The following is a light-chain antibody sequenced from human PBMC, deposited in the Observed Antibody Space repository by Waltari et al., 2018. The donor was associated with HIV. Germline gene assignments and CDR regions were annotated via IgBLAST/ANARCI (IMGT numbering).Light chain of an antibody. CDR2: DVN. Sequence: QSVLTQPPSVSAAPGQKVTISCFGSTSNIGSRSVSWYQRLPGTAPKLLIYDVNERPSGIPDRFSAARSGTSATLGSAGLQTGDEADYYCVTWDHSLGAVVFGGGTKLTVL. V-gene: IGLV1-51*01. CDR1: TSNIGSRS. CDR3: VTWDHSLGAVV. J-gene: IGLJ3*02.